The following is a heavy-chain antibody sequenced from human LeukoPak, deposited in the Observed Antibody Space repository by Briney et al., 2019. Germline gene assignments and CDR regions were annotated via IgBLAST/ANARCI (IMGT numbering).Heavy chain of an antibody. V-gene: IGHV1-2*02. J-gene: IGHJ4*02. CDR1: GYTFTGYY. D-gene: IGHD5-18*01. Sequence: ASVKVSCKASGYTFTGYYMHWVRQAPGQGLEWMGWINPNSGGTNYAQKFQGRVTMTRDTSISTAYMELSRLRSDDTAVYYCARARKGIQLWSRLLDYWGQGTLVTVSS. CDR2: INPNSGGT. CDR3: ARARKGIQLWSRLLDY.